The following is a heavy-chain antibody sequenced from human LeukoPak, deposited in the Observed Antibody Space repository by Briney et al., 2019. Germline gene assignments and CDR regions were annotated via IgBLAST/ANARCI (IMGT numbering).Heavy chain of an antibody. CDR2: ISAYNGNT. Sequence: ASVKVSCKASGYTFTSYGISWVREAPGQGLEWMGWISAYNGNTNYAQKLQGRVTMTTDTSTSTAYMELRSLRSDDTAVYYCARLLDFWSGYRYYFDYWGQGTLVTVSS. V-gene: IGHV1-18*01. CDR1: GYTFTSYG. D-gene: IGHD3-3*01. CDR3: ARLLDFWSGYRYYFDY. J-gene: IGHJ4*02.